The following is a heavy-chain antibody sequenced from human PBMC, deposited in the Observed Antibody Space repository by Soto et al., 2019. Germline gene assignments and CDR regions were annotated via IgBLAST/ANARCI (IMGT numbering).Heavy chain of an antibody. V-gene: IGHV3-74*01. CDR3: VRAIGHYGMEV. D-gene: IGHD3-22*01. CDR2: INSDGIST. J-gene: IGHJ6*02. Sequence: GGSLRLSCVASGFIFSNCWMHWVRQAPGMGLVWVSHINSDGISTTYADSVKGRFTISRDNAKNTLYLQMNSLRAEDTAVYYCVRAIGHYGMEVWGRGTTVTVSS. CDR1: GFIFSNCW.